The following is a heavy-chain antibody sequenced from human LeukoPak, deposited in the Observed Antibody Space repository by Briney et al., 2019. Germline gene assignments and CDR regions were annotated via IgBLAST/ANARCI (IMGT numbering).Heavy chain of an antibody. CDR2: IYYSGST. Sequence: SETLSLTCTVPGCSISSYYWSWIRQPPGKGLDWIGYIYYSGSTNYNPSLKSRVTISVDTSKNQFSLKLSSVTAADTAVYYCASDYSDYYLDYWGQGTLVTVSS. CDR1: GCSISSYY. J-gene: IGHJ4*02. V-gene: IGHV4-59*08. D-gene: IGHD4-11*01. CDR3: ASDYSDYYLDY.